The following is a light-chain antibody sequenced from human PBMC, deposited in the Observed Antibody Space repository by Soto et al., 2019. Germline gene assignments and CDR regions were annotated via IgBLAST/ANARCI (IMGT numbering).Light chain of an antibody. V-gene: IGKV1-5*03. CDR1: QSISSW. CDR3: QQYNSYWT. J-gene: IGKJ1*01. CDR2: KAS. Sequence: IQMTQSPSTLSASVGDRVTITCRASQSISSWLAWYQQKPGKAPKLLIYKASSLESGVPSRFSGSGSGTEFTLTISSLQPDEFATYYCQQYNSYWTFGQGTKVEIK.